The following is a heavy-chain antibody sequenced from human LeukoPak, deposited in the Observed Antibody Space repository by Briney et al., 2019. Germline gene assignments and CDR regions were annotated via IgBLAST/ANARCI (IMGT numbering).Heavy chain of an antibody. CDR3: AMYYYGSGSQSPFDY. CDR2: INPNSGGT. Sequence: GASVKVSCKASGYTFTGYYMHWVRQAPGQGVEWMGWINPNSGGTNYAQKFQGRVTMTRDTSISTAYMELSRLRSDDTAVYYCAMYYYGSGSQSPFDYWGQGTLVTVSS. J-gene: IGHJ4*02. CDR1: GYTFTGYY. D-gene: IGHD3-10*01. V-gene: IGHV1-2*02.